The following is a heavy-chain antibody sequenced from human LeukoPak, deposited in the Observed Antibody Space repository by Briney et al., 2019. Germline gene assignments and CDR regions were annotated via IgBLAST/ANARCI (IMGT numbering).Heavy chain of an antibody. CDR2: INAGNGNT. CDR1: GYTFTSYA. CDR3: ARGPRIAVAGAFDI. J-gene: IGHJ3*02. Sequence: ASVKVSCKASGYTFTSYAMHWVRQAPGQRLEWVGWINAGNGNTKYSQKFQGRVTITRDTSASTAYMELSRLRSEETAVYYCARGPRIAVAGAFDIWGQGTMVTVSS. V-gene: IGHV1-3*01. D-gene: IGHD6-19*01.